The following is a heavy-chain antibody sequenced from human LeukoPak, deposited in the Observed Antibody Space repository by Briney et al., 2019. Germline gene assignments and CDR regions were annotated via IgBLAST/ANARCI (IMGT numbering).Heavy chain of an antibody. CDR3: ARGRTYYDSSLNL. V-gene: IGHV4-34*01. CDR1: GGSFSGYY. J-gene: IGHJ4*02. D-gene: IGHD3-22*01. Sequence: SGTLSLTCAVYGGSFSGYYWSWIRQPPGKGLEWIGEINHSGSTNYNPSLKSRVTISVDTSKNQFSLKLSSVTAADTAVYYCARGRTYYDSSLNLWGQGTLVTVSS. CDR2: INHSGST.